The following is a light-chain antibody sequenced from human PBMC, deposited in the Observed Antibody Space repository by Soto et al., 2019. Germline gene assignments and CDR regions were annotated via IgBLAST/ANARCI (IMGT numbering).Light chain of an antibody. Sequence: IQMSQSPSTLSSSVGDRVTITCRASQSISRRLAWYQQKPGKAPNLMVYGASSLASGVPARFSGGDSGTDFTLTISSLQPDDFTAFYCQQYNSYPRTFGQGTMVDIK. J-gene: IGKJ1*01. CDR2: GAS. V-gene: IGKV1-5*01. CDR3: QQYNSYPRT. CDR1: QSISRR.